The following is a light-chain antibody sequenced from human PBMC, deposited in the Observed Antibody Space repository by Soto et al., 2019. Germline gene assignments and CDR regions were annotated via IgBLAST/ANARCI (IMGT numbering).Light chain of an antibody. CDR2: GAS. Sequence: EIVLTQSPGTLSLSPGERATLSCRASQSVSSSYLAWYQQKPGQAPRLLIYGASSRATGIPDGFSGSGSGTEFTLTISRLEPEDFAVYYCQQYGSSPPTFGQGTKVEIK. J-gene: IGKJ1*01. V-gene: IGKV3-20*01. CDR1: QSVSSSY. CDR3: QQYGSSPPT.